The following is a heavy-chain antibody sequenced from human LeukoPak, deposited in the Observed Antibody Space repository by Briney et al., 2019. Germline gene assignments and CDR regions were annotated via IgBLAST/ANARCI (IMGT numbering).Heavy chain of an antibody. V-gene: IGHV4-39*07. CDR3: ARDYGSGRGFDY. CDR1: GGSISGSAYY. J-gene: IGHJ4*02. D-gene: IGHD3-10*01. Sequence: SETLSLTCTVSGGSISGSAYYWGWIRQPPGKGLEWIGSIYHSGSTYYNPSLKSRVTISVDTSKNQFSLKLSSVTAADTAVYYCARDYGSGRGFDYWGQGTLVTVSS. CDR2: IYHSGST.